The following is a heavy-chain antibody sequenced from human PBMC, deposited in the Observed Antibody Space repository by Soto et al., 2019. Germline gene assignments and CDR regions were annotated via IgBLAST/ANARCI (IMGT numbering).Heavy chain of an antibody. CDR1: GFTFSDYY. V-gene: IGHV3-9*01. Sequence: PGGSLRLSCAASGFTFSDYYMNWVRQAPGKGLEWVSGSSWNSGSICYADSVKGRFTISRDNAENSLYLQMNSLRAEDTALYYCAKDILLWFGELLFAAYYFDYWGQGTLVTVSS. CDR2: SSWNSGSI. J-gene: IGHJ4*02. CDR3: AKDILLWFGELLFAAYYFDY. D-gene: IGHD3-10*01.